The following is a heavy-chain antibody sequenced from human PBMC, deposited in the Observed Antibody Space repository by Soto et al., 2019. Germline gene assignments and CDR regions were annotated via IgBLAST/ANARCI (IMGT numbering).Heavy chain of an antibody. V-gene: IGHV3-48*02. J-gene: IGHJ4*02. CDR1: GFTFSSYS. CDR3: ARDLSPSLVEGEAAD. Sequence: EVQLVESGGGLVQPGGSLRLSCAASGFTFSSYSMNWVRQAPGKGLEWVSYISSSSSTIYYADSVKGRFTISRDNAKNSLYLQMNSLRDEDTAVYYCARDLSPSLVEGEAADWGQGTLVTVSS. D-gene: IGHD1-26*01. CDR2: ISSSSSTI.